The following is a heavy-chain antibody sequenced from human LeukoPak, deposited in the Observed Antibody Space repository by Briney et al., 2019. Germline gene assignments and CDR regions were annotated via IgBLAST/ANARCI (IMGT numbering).Heavy chain of an antibody. CDR1: GFTFSSYS. CDR2: IYYSGST. V-gene: IGHV4-59*12. J-gene: IGHJ4*02. Sequence: GSLRLSCAASGFTFSSYSMNWVRQAPGEGLEWIGSIYYSGSTYYNPSLKSRVTISVDTSKNQFSLKLSSVTAADTAVYYCARDRVTTGDLDYWGQGTLVTVSS. CDR3: ARDRVTTGDLDY. D-gene: IGHD4-11*01.